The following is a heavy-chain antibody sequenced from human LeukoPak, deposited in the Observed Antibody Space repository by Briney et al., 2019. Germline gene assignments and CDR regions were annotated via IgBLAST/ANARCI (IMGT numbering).Heavy chain of an antibody. CDR2: INQDGSEK. Sequence: GGSLRLTCAVSGFTFMGYWMTWVRQAPGKGLEWVANINQDGSEKYYVDSVKGRFTISRDSAENSLYLQMNSLRAEDTAVYYCARFGSGRVFFYLDNWGQGTLVTVSS. V-gene: IGHV3-7*01. J-gene: IGHJ4*02. D-gene: IGHD3-10*01. CDR1: GFTFMGYW. CDR3: ARFGSGRVFFYLDN.